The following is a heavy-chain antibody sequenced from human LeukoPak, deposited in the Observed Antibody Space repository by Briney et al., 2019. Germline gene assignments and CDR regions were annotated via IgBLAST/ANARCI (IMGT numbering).Heavy chain of an antibody. D-gene: IGHD3-10*01. CDR2: INYSGST. J-gene: IGHJ5*02. Sequence: PSETLSLTCAVYGGSFSGYYWSWIRKPPGKGLEWIGEINYSGSTNYNPSLKSRVTISVDTSKNQFSLKLSSVTAADTAVYYCARGSAITMIRGVIRRWFDPWGQGTLVTVSS. V-gene: IGHV4-34*01. CDR1: GGSFSGYY. CDR3: ARGSAITMIRGVIRRWFDP.